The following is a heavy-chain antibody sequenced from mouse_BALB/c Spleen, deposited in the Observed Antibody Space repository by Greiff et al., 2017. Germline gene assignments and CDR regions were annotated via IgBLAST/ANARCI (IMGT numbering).Heavy chain of an antibody. D-gene: IGHD1-1*01. CDR2: ISSGGRT. V-gene: IGHV5-6-5*01. CDR1: GFTFSSYA. CDR3: ARGQIFFPYYYGSSPYAMDY. Sequence: EVKLMESGGGLVKPGGSLKLSCAASGFTFSSYAMSWVRQTPEKRLEWVASISSGGRTYYPDSVKGRFTISRDNARNILYLQMSSLRSEDTAMYYCARGQIFFPYYYGSSPYAMDYWGQGTSVTVSS. J-gene: IGHJ4*01.